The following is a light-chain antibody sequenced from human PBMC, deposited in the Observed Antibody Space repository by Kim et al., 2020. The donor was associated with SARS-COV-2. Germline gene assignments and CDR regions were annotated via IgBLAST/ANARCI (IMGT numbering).Light chain of an antibody. CDR1: KSNIGDNY. CDR2: KNN. Sequence: GQRGTISCSGSKSNIGDNYVYWYQQLPATAPKCLIDKNNQRPSGVPDRFSGSKSGTSASLAISGLRSEDEADYYCATWDDSLSAWVFGGGTKVTVL. CDR3: ATWDDSLSAWV. J-gene: IGLJ3*02. V-gene: IGLV1-47*01.